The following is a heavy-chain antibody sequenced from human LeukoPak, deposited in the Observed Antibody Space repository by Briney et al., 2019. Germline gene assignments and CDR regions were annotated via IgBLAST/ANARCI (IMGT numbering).Heavy chain of an antibody. CDR3: ARDGYSGTQGLDY. CDR2: IYHSGST. J-gene: IGHJ4*02. V-gene: IGHV4-38-2*02. CDR1: GGSISSYY. D-gene: IGHD5-12*01. Sequence: SETLSLTCTVSGGSISSYYWSWIRQPPGKGLEWIGSIYHSGSTYYNPSLKSRVTVSVDTFKDQFSLKLSSVTAADTAVYYCARDGYSGTQGLDYWGQGTLVTVSS.